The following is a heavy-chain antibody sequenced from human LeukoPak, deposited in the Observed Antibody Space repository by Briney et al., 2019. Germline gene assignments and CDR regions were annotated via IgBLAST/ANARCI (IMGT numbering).Heavy chain of an antibody. D-gene: IGHD2-21*01. Sequence: GGSLRLSCVASGFTFSSYAMSWVRQAPGKGLEWVTAISDSGGRTFYADSVKGRFTISGDNSKSTLYLQMSSLKAEDAAVYYCAKDPYSHNWFDPWGQGTLVTVSS. V-gene: IGHV3-23*01. CDR2: ISDSGGRT. CDR1: GFTFSSYA. CDR3: AKDPYSHNWFDP. J-gene: IGHJ5*02.